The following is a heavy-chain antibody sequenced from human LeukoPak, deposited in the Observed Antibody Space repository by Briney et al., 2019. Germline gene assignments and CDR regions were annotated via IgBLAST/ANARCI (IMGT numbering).Heavy chain of an antibody. D-gene: IGHD3-10*01. Sequence: GGSLRLSCAASGFSISDNFMGWVRQTPGKGLEWVSLIFSGGETYSADSVKGRFAISKDNSKNTLHLQMNSLRVEDTAMYYCARDTDYYGSGRQGHFDHWGQGTLVTVSS. CDR1: GFSISDNF. CDR3: ARDTDYYGSGRQGHFDH. CDR2: IFSGGET. V-gene: IGHV3-66*01. J-gene: IGHJ1*01.